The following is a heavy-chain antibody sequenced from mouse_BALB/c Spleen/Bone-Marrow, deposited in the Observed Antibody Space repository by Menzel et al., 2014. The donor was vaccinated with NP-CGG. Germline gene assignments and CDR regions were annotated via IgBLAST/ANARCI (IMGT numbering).Heavy chain of an antibody. CDR1: GFNIKDTY. J-gene: IGHJ4*01. D-gene: IGHD2-10*01. CDR2: IDPANGNT. V-gene: IGHV14-3*02. Sequence: VQLQQSGAELVTPGASVKLSCTASGFNIKDTYMHWVKQRPEQGLEWTGRIDPANGNTKYDPKFQGQATITADTHSNTAYLQLSSLTSEDAAVYFCARAYYGNYPYAMDYLGQGTSVTVSS. CDR3: ARAYYGNYPYAMDY.